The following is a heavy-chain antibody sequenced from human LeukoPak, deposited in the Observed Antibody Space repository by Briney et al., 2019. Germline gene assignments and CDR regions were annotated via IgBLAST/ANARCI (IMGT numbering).Heavy chain of an antibody. V-gene: IGHV3-21*01. J-gene: IGHJ4*02. CDR3: ARDSVYYDSSGYLLLIPRPGRFDY. CDR1: GYTFTSYS. Sequence: GASLRLSCEASGYTFTSYSMNWVRQAPGQGLEWVSSINSSSSYIYYADSVKGRVTISRDNAKNSLYLQMNSLRAEDTAVYYCARDSVYYDSSGYLLLIPRPGRFDYWVQGTLVTVSS. CDR2: INSSSSYI. D-gene: IGHD3-22*01.